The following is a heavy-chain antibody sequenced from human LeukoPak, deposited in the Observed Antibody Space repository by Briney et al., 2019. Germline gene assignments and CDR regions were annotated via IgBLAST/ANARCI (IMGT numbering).Heavy chain of an antibody. J-gene: IGHJ5*02. Sequence: SETLSLTCTVSGGSISSGGYSWSWIRQHPGKGLEWIGYIYYSGGTYYNPSLKSRVTISVDTSKNQFSLKLSSVTAADTAVYYCARVWASDTAMVQEDWFDPWGQGTLVTVSS. D-gene: IGHD5-18*01. V-gene: IGHV4-31*03. CDR3: ARVWASDTAMVQEDWFDP. CDR2: IYYSGGT. CDR1: GGSISSGGYS.